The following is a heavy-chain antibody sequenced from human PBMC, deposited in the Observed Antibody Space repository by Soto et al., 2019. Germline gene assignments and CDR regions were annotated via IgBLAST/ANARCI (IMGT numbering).Heavy chain of an antibody. J-gene: IGHJ4*02. Sequence: PGGSLRLSCAASGFTFSNAWMNWVRQAPGKGLEWVGRIKSKTDGGTTDYAAPVKGRFTISRDDSKNTLYLQMNSLKTEDAAVHYCTTVRSLLLYIDYWGQGTLVTVSS. V-gene: IGHV3-15*07. CDR2: IKSKTDGGTT. D-gene: IGHD1-26*01. CDR3: TTVRSLLLYIDY. CDR1: GFTFSNAW.